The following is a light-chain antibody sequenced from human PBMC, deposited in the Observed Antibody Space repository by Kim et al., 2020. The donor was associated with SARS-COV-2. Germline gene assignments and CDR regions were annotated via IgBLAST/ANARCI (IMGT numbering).Light chain of an antibody. J-gene: IGLJ1*01. CDR1: SRGFDAYDY. V-gene: IGLV2-14*03. CDR2: DVR. Sequence: SIPITYTGTSRGFDAYDYVSGYQQHPGKSPKLMIYDVRNRPSGVSSRFSGSKSGNTASLTISGLQTEDEADYYCSSYTGIISPYVFGSGTKVTVL. CDR3: SSYTGIISPYV.